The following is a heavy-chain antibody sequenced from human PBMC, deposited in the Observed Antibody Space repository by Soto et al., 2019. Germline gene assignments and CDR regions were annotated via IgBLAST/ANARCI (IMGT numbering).Heavy chain of an antibody. D-gene: IGHD6-19*01. CDR3: ARRKEMAARYYYGMDV. Sequence: PGAALKISCKGSGYSFTRDWIGLVRQMPGKGLEWMGIIYPGDSDTRYSPSFQGQVTISADKSISTAYLQWSSLKASDTAMYYCARRKEMAARYYYGMDVWGQGTTVTVSS. V-gene: IGHV5-51*01. J-gene: IGHJ6*02. CDR1: GYSFTRDW. CDR2: IYPGDSDT.